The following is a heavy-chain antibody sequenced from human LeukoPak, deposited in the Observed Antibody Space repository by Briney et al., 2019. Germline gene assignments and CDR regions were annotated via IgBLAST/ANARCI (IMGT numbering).Heavy chain of an antibody. J-gene: IGHJ4*02. V-gene: IGHV4-31*01. CDR1: GGSISSGGYY. CDR2: ICYSGST. CDR3: ARADIAAAEIDY. Sequence: SETLSLTCTVSGGSISSGGYYWSWIRQHPGKGLEWIGYICYSGSTYYNPSLKSQVTISVDTSKNQFSLKLSSVTAADTAVYYCARADIAAAEIDYWGQGTLVTVSS. D-gene: IGHD6-13*01.